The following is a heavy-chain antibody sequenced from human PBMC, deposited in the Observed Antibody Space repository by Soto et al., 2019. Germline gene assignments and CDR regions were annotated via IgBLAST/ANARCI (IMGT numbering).Heavy chain of an antibody. Sequence: QVQLVQSGAEEKKPGASVKVSCKASGYTFTSYAMHWVRQAPGQRLEWMGWISAGNGNTKYSQKFQGRVTITRDTSASTAYIELSSMRSEDTAVYYCACGGNLYYFDYWGQGTLVTVSS. D-gene: IGHD2-21*02. CDR2: ISAGNGNT. V-gene: IGHV1-3*05. J-gene: IGHJ4*02. CDR1: GYTFTSYA. CDR3: ACGGNLYYFDY.